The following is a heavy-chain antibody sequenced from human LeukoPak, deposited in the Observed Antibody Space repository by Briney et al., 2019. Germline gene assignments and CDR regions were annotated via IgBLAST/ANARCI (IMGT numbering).Heavy chain of an antibody. J-gene: IGHJ4*02. Sequence: GGSLRLSCAASGFTFSSYEMNWVRQAPGKGLEWVSYISSSGSTIYYADSVKGRFTISRDNAKNSLYLQMNSLRADDTAVYYCARVSALTYNHWSGSFDFWGQGTLVSVSS. V-gene: IGHV3-48*03. CDR1: GFTFSSYE. D-gene: IGHD3-3*01. CDR2: ISSSGSTI. CDR3: ARVSALTYNHWSGSFDF.